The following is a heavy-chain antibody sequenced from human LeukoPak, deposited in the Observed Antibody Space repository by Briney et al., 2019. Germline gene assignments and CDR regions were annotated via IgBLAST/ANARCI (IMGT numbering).Heavy chain of an antibody. D-gene: IGHD6-19*01. J-gene: IGHJ5*02. CDR3: ARGKRTSGWSQYNWFDP. CDR1: GGSISSGSYY. CDR2: IYTSGST. Sequence: SETLSLTCTVSGGSISSGSYYWSWVRQPAGKGLEWIGRIYTSGSTNYNPSLKSRVTISVDTSKNQFSLKLSSVTAADTAVYYCARGKRTSGWSQYNWFDPWGQGTLVTVSS. V-gene: IGHV4-61*02.